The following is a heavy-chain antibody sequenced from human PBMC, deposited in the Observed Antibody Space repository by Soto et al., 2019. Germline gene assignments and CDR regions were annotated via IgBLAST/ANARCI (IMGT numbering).Heavy chain of an antibody. CDR3: ARAPSGYSSSWRNDAFDI. Sequence: PSETLSLTCAVSGDSISSYYCMWIRQPPGKGLESIGYLYYGRSANYNPSLKSRVTLSVDTSTNQCSLTLSSMTAADTAVYYCARAPSGYSSSWRNDAFDIWGQGTMVTVSS. J-gene: IGHJ3*02. D-gene: IGHD6-13*01. CDR1: GDSISSYY. V-gene: IGHV4-59*01. CDR2: LYYGRSA.